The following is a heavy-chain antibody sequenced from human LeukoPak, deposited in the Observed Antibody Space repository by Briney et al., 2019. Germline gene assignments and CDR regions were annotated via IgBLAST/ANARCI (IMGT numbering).Heavy chain of an antibody. J-gene: IGHJ4*02. V-gene: IGHV1-2*02. CDR3: ARPYDSYYDSSGLDY. D-gene: IGHD3-22*01. CDR1: GYTFTSYY. CDR2: INPNSGGT. Sequence: GASVKVSCKASGYTFTSYYMHWVRQAPGQGLEWMGWINPNSGGTNYAQKFQGRVTMTRDTSISTAYMELSRLRSDDTAVYYCARPYDSYYDSSGLDYWGQGTLVTVSS.